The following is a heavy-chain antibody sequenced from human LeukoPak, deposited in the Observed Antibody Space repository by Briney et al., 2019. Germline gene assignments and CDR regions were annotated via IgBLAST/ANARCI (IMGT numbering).Heavy chain of an antibody. CDR1: GFTFSSYA. D-gene: IGHD3-3*01. CDR2: ISGSGDST. J-gene: IGHJ4*02. V-gene: IGHV3-23*01. CDR3: AKDRLSYYVFWSGYPYYFDY. Sequence: GGSLRLSXAASGFTFSSYAMSWVRQAPGKGLEWVSAISGSGDSTYYADSVKGRFTISRDNSKNTLYLQMNSLRAEDTAVYYCAKDRLSYYVFWSGYPYYFDYWGQGTLVTVSS.